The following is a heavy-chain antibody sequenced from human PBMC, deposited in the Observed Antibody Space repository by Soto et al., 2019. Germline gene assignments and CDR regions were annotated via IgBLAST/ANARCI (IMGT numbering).Heavy chain of an antibody. CDR3: AKARTHYGSGSYWFDP. Sequence: PGGSLRLSCAASGFTFSSYAMSWLRQAPGKGLEWVSAISGSGGSTYYADSVKGRFTISRDNSKNTLYLQMNSLRAEDTAVYYCAKARTHYGSGSYWFDPWGQGXLVTVYS. J-gene: IGHJ5*02. D-gene: IGHD3-10*01. CDR1: GFTFSSYA. V-gene: IGHV3-23*01. CDR2: ISGSGGST.